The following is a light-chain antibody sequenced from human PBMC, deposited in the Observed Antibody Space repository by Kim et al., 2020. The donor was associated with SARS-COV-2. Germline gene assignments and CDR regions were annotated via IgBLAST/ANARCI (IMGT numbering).Light chain of an antibody. CDR3: QQYGNSSYT. Sequence: LSPGEGAALSCRASQSVSSTYLAWYQQKRGRPPRLLIYGASSRAAGIPDRFSGSASGTDFTLTISRLEPEDFAVYYCQQYGNSSYTFGQGTKLEIK. J-gene: IGKJ2*01. CDR1: QSVSSTY. V-gene: IGKV3-20*01. CDR2: GAS.